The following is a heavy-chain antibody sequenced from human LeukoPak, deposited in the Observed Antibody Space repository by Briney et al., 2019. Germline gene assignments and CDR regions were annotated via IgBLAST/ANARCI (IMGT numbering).Heavy chain of an antibody. CDR2: INHSGST. V-gene: IGHV4-34*01. D-gene: IGHD3-10*01. J-gene: IGHJ6*02. CDR3: ARDSYYYGSGSYGPMDV. CDR1: GGSFSGYY. Sequence: SETLSFTCAVYGGSFSGYYWSWIRQPPGKGLEWIGEINHSGSTNYNPSLKSRVTISVDTSKNQFSLKLSSVTAADTAVYYCARDSYYYGSGSYGPMDVWGQGTTVTVPS.